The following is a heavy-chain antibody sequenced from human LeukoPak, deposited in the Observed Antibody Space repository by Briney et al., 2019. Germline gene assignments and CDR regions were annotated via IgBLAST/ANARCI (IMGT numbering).Heavy chain of an antibody. Sequence: QPGGPLRLSCAASGCTFSSYWMHWVRQAPGKGLVWVSRINSDGSSTSYADSVKGRFTISRDNAKNTLYLQMNSLRAEDTAVYYCARVPYGEDYYYYYMDVWGKGTAVTVSS. J-gene: IGHJ6*03. CDR3: ARVPYGEDYYYYYMDV. CDR1: GCTFSSYW. D-gene: IGHD4-17*01. V-gene: IGHV3-74*01. CDR2: INSDGSST.